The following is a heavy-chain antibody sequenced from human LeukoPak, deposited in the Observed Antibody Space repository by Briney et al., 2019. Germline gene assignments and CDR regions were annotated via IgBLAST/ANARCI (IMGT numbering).Heavy chain of an antibody. CDR2: INHSVST. Sequence: SSETLSPTCAVYGGSSSGYYWSWIRQPPGKGLEWIGEINHSVSTNYNPSLKSRVTISVDTSKNQFSLKLSSVTAADTAVYYCARGVMRGYYGSGSYFGYWGQGTLVTVSS. V-gene: IGHV4-34*01. D-gene: IGHD3-10*01. CDR3: ARGVMRGYYGSGSYFGY. J-gene: IGHJ4*02. CDR1: GGSSSGYY.